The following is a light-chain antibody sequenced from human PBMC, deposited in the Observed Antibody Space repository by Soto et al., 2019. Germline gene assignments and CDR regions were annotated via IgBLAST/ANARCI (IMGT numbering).Light chain of an antibody. V-gene: IGKV1-12*01. J-gene: IGKJ4*01. CDR3: QQAHSFPLT. Sequence: DIQMTQSPSSVSASVGDRVTITCRASQDVSTWLAWYQHNPGKAPNLLIHDTSILQSGVPSRFSGSGSGTEFTLTISSLQPEDFATYYCQQAHSFPLTFGGGTKVDIK. CDR2: DTS. CDR1: QDVSTW.